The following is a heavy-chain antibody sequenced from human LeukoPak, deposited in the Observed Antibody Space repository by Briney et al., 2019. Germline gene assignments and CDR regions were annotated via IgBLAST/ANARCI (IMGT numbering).Heavy chain of an antibody. CDR2: ISYDENNK. J-gene: IGHJ6*02. V-gene: IGHV3-30-3*01. Sequence: GGSLRLSCAASGFTFSSYAMYWVRQAPGKGLEWVAVISYDENNKYYAASVKGRFTISRDNSKNTLYLQMNSLRAEDTAVYYCARDAGARPHYYYGMDVWGQGTTVTVSS. CDR3: ARDAGARPHYYYGMDV. CDR1: GFTFSSYA. D-gene: IGHD3-10*01.